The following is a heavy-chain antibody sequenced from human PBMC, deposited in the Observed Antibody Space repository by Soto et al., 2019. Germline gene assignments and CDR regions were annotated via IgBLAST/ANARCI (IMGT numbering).Heavy chain of an antibody. D-gene: IGHD2-2*01. CDR1: GGSISSYY. CDR3: ARQATDCRNTYCYAFDF. V-gene: IGHV4-59*08. J-gene: IGHJ4*02. CDR2: IYYSGST. Sequence: PSETLSLTCTVSGGSISSYYCSWVRQPPGKGLEWIGYIYYSGSTNYNPSLNRRVTISVDTAKNQFSLKLSSVTAAATAVYYCARQATDCRNTYCYAFDFWGQGAPVTVPS.